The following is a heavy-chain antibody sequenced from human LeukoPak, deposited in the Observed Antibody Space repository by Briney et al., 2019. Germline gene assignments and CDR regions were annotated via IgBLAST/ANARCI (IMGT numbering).Heavy chain of an antibody. CDR2: ISAYNGNT. V-gene: IGHV1-18*03. Sequence: ASVKVSCKASGYTFTSYDISWVRQAPGQGLEWMGWISAYNGNTNYAQKLQGRVTMTTDTSTSTAYMELRSLRSDDMAVYYCARDSSIYDMHPWGQGTLVTVSS. CDR3: ARDSSIYDMHP. CDR1: GYTFTSYD. J-gene: IGHJ5*02. D-gene: IGHD3-9*01.